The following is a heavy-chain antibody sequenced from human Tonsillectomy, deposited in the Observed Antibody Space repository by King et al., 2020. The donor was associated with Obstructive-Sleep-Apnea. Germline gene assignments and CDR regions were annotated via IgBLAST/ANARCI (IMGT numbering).Heavy chain of an antibody. CDR2: IYYSGNT. CDR3: ARGEVVISAFDI. J-gene: IGHJ3*02. D-gene: IGHD3-22*01. Sequence: QLQESGPGLVKPSETLSLTCTVSGGSISIYYWSWIRLPPGKGLEWIGYIYYSGNTNYNPSLKSRVTISVDTSKNQFSLKLSSVTAADTAVYYCARGEVVISAFDIWGQGTMVTVSS. V-gene: IGHV4-59*01. CDR1: GGSISIYY.